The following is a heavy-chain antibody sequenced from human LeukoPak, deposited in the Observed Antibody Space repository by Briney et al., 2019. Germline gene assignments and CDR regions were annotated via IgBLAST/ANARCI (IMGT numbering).Heavy chain of an antibody. CDR2: IYIDGST. J-gene: IGHJ4*02. CDR3: ARLPRY. V-gene: IGHV3-53*05. CDR1: GVPVSSNF. Sequence: GGSLRLSCAASGVPVSSNFMTWVRQAPGEGLERVSVIYIDGSTYYADSVKGRFTISRDNSRNTLYLQMNSLRPEDTAVYYCARLPRYWGQGTLVTVSS.